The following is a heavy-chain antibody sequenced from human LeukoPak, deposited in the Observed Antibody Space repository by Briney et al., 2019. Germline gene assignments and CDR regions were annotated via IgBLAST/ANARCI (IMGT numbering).Heavy chain of an antibody. J-gene: IGHJ5*02. CDR2: IYPGDSDT. D-gene: IGHD2-15*01. CDR3: ARLQEGYCSGGSCYSGNWFDP. V-gene: IGHV5-51*01. CDR1: GYSFTSYW. Sequence: ESLKISCKGSGYSFTSYWIGWVRQMPGKGLEWMGIIYPGDSDTRYSPSFQGQVTISADKSISTAYLQWSSLKASDTAMYYCARLQEGYCSGGSCYSGNWFDPWGQGTLVTVSS.